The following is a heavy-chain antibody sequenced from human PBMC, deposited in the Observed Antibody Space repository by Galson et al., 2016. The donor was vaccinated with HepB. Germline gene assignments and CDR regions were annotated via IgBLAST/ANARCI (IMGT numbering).Heavy chain of an antibody. Sequence: SLRLSCAGAGFTFSSHGIHWVRQAPGKGLEWVALISYHGNNKFYADSVKGRFTISRDNAQNTVYLQMNSLRAEDTAVYYCASDRYYVINSWGQGTLVTVSS. D-gene: IGHD3-10*02. CDR3: ASDRYYVINS. CDR2: ISYHGNNK. CDR1: GFTFSSHG. V-gene: IGHV3-30*03. J-gene: IGHJ4*02.